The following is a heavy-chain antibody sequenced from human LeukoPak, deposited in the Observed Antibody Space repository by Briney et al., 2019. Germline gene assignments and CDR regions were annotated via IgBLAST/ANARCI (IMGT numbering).Heavy chain of an antibody. CDR3: ISRSPNWNDFFDY. CDR2: IRSKAYGGTT. D-gene: IGHD1-1*01. J-gene: IGHJ4*02. V-gene: IGHV3-49*04. CDR1: GFTFGGYA. Sequence: GGSLRLSCSASGFTFGGYAMNWVRQAPGEGLEWIGFIRSKAYGGTTEYAASVKGRFTISRDDSKSIAYLQMNSLKTEDTAVYYCISRSPNWNDFFDYWGQGTLVTVSS.